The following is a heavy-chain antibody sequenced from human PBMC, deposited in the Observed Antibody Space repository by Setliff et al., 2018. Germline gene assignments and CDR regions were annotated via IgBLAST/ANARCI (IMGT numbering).Heavy chain of an antibody. D-gene: IGHD1-26*01. Sequence: GESLKISCKASGYTFSRYWIGWVRQMPGKGLEWLGIIYPSDSHTRYSPSFQGQVTISADKSISTAYLQWSSLKASDTAMYYCAASGTYFPFDYWGQGTLVTVSS. CDR2: IYPSDSHT. V-gene: IGHV5-51*01. CDR3: AASGTYFPFDY. CDR1: GYTFSRYW. J-gene: IGHJ4*02.